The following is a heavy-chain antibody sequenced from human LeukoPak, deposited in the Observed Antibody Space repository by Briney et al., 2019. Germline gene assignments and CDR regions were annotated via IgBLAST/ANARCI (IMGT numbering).Heavy chain of an antibody. CDR3: VRVGSVAGSDYLDY. Sequence: GGSLSLFCAASGFTFSDHFLDWVRQAPGKGLEWVGRSRNKAKSYTTEYAASVKGTFTISRDDSKNSLYLQMNSLKTADTPVYYCVRVGSVAGSDYLDYWGQGTLVTVSS. CDR2: SRNKAKSYTT. D-gene: IGHD6-19*01. CDR1: GFTFSDHF. V-gene: IGHV3-72*01. J-gene: IGHJ4*02.